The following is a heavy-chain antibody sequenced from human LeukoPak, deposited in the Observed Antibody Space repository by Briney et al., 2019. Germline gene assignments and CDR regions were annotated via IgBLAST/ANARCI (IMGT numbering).Heavy chain of an antibody. V-gene: IGHV4-39*01. Sequence: SETLSLTCTVSGGSISSSSHYWGWVRQPPGKGLEWIGSIYYSGITYYNPSLRSRVTISVDTSKNQFSLKLSSVTATDTAVYYCHFKYCSSSTCFYYFDYWGQGTLVTVSS. CDR1: GGSISSSSHY. CDR2: IYYSGIT. CDR3: HFKYCSSSTCFYYFDY. D-gene: IGHD2-2*01. J-gene: IGHJ4*02.